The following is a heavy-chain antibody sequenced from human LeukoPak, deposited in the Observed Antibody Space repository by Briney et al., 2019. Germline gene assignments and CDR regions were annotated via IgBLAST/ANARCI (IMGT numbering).Heavy chain of an antibody. CDR3: AKDSSSTY. Sequence: GGSLRLSCAASGFTFSSYGMHWVRQAPGKGLEWVAVISCDGSNKYYADSVKGRFTISRDNSKNTLYLQMNSLRAEDTAVYYCAKDSSSTYWGQGTLVTVSS. D-gene: IGHD6-13*01. CDR1: GFTFSSYG. CDR2: ISCDGSNK. V-gene: IGHV3-30*18. J-gene: IGHJ4*02.